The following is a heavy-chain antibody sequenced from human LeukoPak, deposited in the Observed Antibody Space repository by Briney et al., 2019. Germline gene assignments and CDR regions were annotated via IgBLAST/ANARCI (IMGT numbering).Heavy chain of an antibody. J-gene: IGHJ3*02. CDR2: IWYDGSNK. Sequence: PGGSLRLSCAASGFTFSSYGMHWVRQAPGKGLEWVAVIWYDGSNKYYADSVEGRFTISRDNSKNTLYLQMNSLRAEDTAVYYCARRTIVVVPAAPDDAFDIWGQGTMVTVSS. CDR1: GFTFSSYG. V-gene: IGHV3-33*01. D-gene: IGHD2-2*01. CDR3: ARRTIVVVPAAPDDAFDI.